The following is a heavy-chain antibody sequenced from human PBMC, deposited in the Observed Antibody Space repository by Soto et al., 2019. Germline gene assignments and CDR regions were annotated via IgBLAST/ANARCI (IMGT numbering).Heavy chain of an antibody. J-gene: IGHJ6*02. V-gene: IGHV1-69*13. CDR1: GGSFTYT. CDR3: ARLHSHGTYGMDV. D-gene: IGHD5-18*01. CDR2: IIPILGTA. Sequence: SVKVSCKASGGSFTYTLSWVRQAPGQGLEWMGGIIPILGTANYAQKFQGRVTITADESTKTAYMELSTLRSEDTAVYYCARLHSHGTYGMDVWGQGTTVTVSS.